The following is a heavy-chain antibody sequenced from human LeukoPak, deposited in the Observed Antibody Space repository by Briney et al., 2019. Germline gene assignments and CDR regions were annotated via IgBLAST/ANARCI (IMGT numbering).Heavy chain of an antibody. Sequence: GGPVRLSCAASGFTVSTNYMMWARQAPGKGLEYVAVIYSGGSTYHSHSVKGRFTISRDNSNTMLHLQMISLRPEHTAVYYCAKGSAYSVWGQGTPVTVSS. V-gene: IGHV3-66*02. CDR1: GFTVSTNY. CDR2: IYSGGST. J-gene: IGHJ4*02. CDR3: AKGSAYSV. D-gene: IGHD2-21*01.